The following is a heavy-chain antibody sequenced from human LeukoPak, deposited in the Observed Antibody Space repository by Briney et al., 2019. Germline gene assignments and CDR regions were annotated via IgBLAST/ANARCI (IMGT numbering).Heavy chain of an antibody. D-gene: IGHD6-6*01. CDR2: ISGYNGNT. CDR3: ARALRDYSSSSSRY. V-gene: IGHV1-18*01. CDR1: GYTXTSYG. J-gene: IGHJ4*02. Sequence: ASVKVSCKASGYTXTSYGISGVRQAPGQRLEWMGWISGYNGNTNYAQKLQGRVTMTTDTSTSTAYMELRSLRSDDTAVYYCARALRDYSSSSSRYWGQGTLVTVSS.